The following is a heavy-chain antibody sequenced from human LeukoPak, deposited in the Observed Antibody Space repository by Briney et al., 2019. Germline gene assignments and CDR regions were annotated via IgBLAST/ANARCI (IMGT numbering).Heavy chain of an antibody. CDR3: ARDARPHSSSWLPDY. J-gene: IGHJ4*02. V-gene: IGHV1-18*01. CDR2: ISAYNGNT. D-gene: IGHD6-13*01. CDR1: GYTFTSYG. Sequence: PGASVKVSCKASGYTFTSYGISWVRQAPGRGLEWMGWISAYNGNTNYAQKLQGRVTMTTDTSTSTAYMELRSLRSDDTAVYYCARDARPHSSSWLPDYWGQGTLVTVSS.